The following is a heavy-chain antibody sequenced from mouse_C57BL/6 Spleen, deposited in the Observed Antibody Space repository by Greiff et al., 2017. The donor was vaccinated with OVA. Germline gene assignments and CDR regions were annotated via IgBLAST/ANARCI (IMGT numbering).Heavy chain of an antibody. Sequence: VQLQQSGPELVKPGASVKISCKASGYAFSSSWMNWVKQRPGKGLEWIGRIYPGDGATNYNGKFKGKATLTADKSSSTAYMQLSSLTSEDSAVYFCAREYYGHDWGQGTTLTVSS. CDR1: GYAFSSSW. J-gene: IGHJ2*01. CDR3: AREYYGHD. V-gene: IGHV1-82*01. D-gene: IGHD1-1*01. CDR2: IYPGDGAT.